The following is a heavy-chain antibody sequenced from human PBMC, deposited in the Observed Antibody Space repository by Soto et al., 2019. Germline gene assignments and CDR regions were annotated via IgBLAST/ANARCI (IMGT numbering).Heavy chain of an antibody. CDR2: IWYDGSNK. CDR1: GFTFSSYG. V-gene: IGHV3-33*01. Sequence: SLRLSCSASGFTFSSYGMHWFRQAPGKGLEWVAVIWYDGSNKYYADSVKGRFTISRDNSKNTLYLQMNSLRAEDTAVYYCAREKEALAHYYGMDVWGQGTTVTVSS. CDR3: AREKEALAHYYGMDV. J-gene: IGHJ6*02.